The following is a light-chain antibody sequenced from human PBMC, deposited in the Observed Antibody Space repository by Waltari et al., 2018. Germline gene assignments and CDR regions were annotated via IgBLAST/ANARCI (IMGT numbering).Light chain of an antibody. Sequence: QSALTQPASVSGSPGQSITISCTGTSSDVGGYNYVSWYQQHPGKAPKLISYECSNRPSGVSNRFSGSKSGNTASLTISGLQAEDEADYYCSSYTSSSTVVFGGGTKLTVL. CDR2: ECS. CDR1: SSDVGGYNY. J-gene: IGLJ2*01. V-gene: IGLV2-14*01. CDR3: SSYTSSSTVV.